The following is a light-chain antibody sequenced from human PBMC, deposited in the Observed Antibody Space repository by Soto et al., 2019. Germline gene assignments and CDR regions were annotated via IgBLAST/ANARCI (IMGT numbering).Light chain of an antibody. Sequence: EIVLTQSPGTLSLSPGERATLSCRASQSVSSSYLAWYQQKPGLAPRLLIYAASNRATCIPDRFSGSGSGTDFTLTISRLEPEDFAVYYCQQYGSSPWTFGQGTKVEIK. CDR1: QSVSSSY. CDR3: QQYGSSPWT. CDR2: AAS. V-gene: IGKV3-20*01. J-gene: IGKJ1*01.